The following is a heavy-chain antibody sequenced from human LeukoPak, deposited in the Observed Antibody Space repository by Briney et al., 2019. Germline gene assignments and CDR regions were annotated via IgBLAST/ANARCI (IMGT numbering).Heavy chain of an antibody. CDR2: INPNSGGT. D-gene: IGHD3-10*01. V-gene: IGHV1-2*02. J-gene: IGHJ4*02. CDR1: GYTFTGYY. Sequence: ASVKVSCKASGYTFTGYYMHWVRQAPGQGLEWMGWINPNSGGTNYAQKFQGRVTMTRDTSISTAYMGLSRLRSDDTAVYYCARLQGLWFGESTFDYWGQGTLVTVSS. CDR3: ARLQGLWFGESTFDY.